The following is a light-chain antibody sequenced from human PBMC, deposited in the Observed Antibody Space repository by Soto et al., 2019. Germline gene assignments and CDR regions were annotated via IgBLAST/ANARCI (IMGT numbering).Light chain of an antibody. CDR1: QTIGTY. CDR2: DAS. J-gene: IGKJ1*01. CDR3: QEYSSYWT. Sequence: IEVTQSPSSLAASLGDRVTITCRASQTIGTYVNWYRQKSGAAPELLIYDASTLQSGVPSRFSGSGSGTEFTLIISSLQSDDFATYYCQEYSSYWTFGQGTKVDIK. V-gene: IGKV1-39*01.